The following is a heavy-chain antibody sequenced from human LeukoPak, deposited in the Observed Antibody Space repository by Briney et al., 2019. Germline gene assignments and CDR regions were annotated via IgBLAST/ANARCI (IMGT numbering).Heavy chain of an antibody. CDR2: FYYSGIT. D-gene: IGHD5-12*01. CDR3: ASHHSGASPSDAFDI. CDR1: GGSITSSDYY. Sequence: SETLSLTRTVSGGSITSSDYYWDWIRQPTGKELEWIGNFYYSGITYYNPSLRSRVTISVDTSKNQFSLKLSSVTAADTAVYYCASHHSGASPSDAFDIWGHGTMVTVSS. J-gene: IGHJ3*02. V-gene: IGHV4-39*01.